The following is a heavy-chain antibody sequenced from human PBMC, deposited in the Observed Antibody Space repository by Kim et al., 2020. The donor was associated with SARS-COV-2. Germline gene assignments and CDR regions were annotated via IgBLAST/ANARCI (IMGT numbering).Heavy chain of an antibody. D-gene: IGHD3-3*01. CDR2: INPNSGGT. CDR1: GYTFTGYY. Sequence: ASVKVSCKASGYTFTGYYMHWVRQAPGQGLEWMGWINPNSGGTNYAQKFQGRVTMTRDTSISTAYMELSRLRSDDTAVYYCARAGKRFLEWLFHDYWGQGTLVTVSS. J-gene: IGHJ4*02. CDR3: ARAGKRFLEWLFHDY. V-gene: IGHV1-2*02.